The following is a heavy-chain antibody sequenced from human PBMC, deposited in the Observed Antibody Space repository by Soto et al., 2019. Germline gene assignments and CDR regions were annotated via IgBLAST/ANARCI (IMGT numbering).Heavy chain of an antibody. J-gene: IGHJ6*02. CDR3: ARDERNYYGMDV. CDR2: IIPIFGTA. Sequence: QVQLVQSGAEVQKPGSSVKVSCKASGGTFSSYAISWVRQAPGQGLEWMGGIIPIFGTANYAEKFQGRVTITADESTSTAYMELSSLRSEDTAVYYCARDERNYYGMDVWGQGTTVTVSS. CDR1: GGTFSSYA. V-gene: IGHV1-69*01.